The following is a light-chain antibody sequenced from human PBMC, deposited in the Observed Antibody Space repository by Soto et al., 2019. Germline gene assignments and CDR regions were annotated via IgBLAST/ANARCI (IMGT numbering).Light chain of an antibody. V-gene: IGLV2-11*01. J-gene: IGLJ1*01. CDR2: DVS. Sequence: QSVLTQPRSVSGSPGGSVTISCTGTSSDVGGYNYVSWYQQHPGKAPKLMIYDVSKRPSGVPDRFSGSKSGNTASLTISGLQAEDEADYYCCSYAGSYTFYVFGTGTKVTVL. CDR1: SSDVGGYNY. CDR3: CSYAGSYTFYV.